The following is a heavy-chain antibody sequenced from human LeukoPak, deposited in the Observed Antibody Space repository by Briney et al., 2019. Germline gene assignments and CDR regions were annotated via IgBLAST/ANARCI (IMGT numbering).Heavy chain of an antibody. Sequence: GGSLRLSCTASGFTFNTYSMNWVRLAPGKGLEWVASISDRGSYIYYADSVKGRFTISRDNAKNSLYLQMNSLRADDTAVYYCANHLACGSTSCPSFDDWGQGTLVTVSS. CDR3: ANHLACGSTSCPSFDD. CDR1: GFTFNTYS. J-gene: IGHJ4*02. D-gene: IGHD2-2*01. V-gene: IGHV3-21*01. CDR2: ISDRGSYI.